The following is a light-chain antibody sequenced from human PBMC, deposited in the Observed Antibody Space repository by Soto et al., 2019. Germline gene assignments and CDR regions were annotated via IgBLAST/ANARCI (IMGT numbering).Light chain of an antibody. J-gene: IGLJ1*01. CDR3: CSYAGSSTYV. CDR2: EDT. CDR1: SRDVGNYNL. V-gene: IGLV2-23*01. Sequence: QSALTQPASVSGSAGQSITISCTGTSRDVGNYNLVSWYLHHPGKAPKLLIYEDTKRPSGVSNRFSGSRSGNTASLTVSGLQAEDETDYYCCSYAGSSTYVFGTGTKVTVL.